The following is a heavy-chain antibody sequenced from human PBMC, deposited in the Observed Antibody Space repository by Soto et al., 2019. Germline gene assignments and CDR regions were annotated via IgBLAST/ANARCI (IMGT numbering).Heavy chain of an antibody. Sequence: PGGSLRLSCAASGFTFSSYGLHWFRQAPGKGLEWVAVISYDGSNKYYADSVKGLFTISRDNSKNTLYLQMNSLRAEDTAVYYCAKDRANVLVTAFDIWGQGAMVTVSS. CDR3: AKDRANVLVTAFDI. CDR1: GFTFSSYG. V-gene: IGHV3-30*18. J-gene: IGHJ3*02. D-gene: IGHD2-21*02. CDR2: ISYDGSNK.